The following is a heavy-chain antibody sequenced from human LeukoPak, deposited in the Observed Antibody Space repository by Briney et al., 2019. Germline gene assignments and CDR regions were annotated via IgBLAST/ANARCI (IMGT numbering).Heavy chain of an antibody. V-gene: IGHV3-23*01. D-gene: IGHD3-16*01. CDR2: ISESGGAT. Sequence: GGSLRLSCAASGFMFSHSAMTWVRQTPGKGLEWVSGISESGGATYYAGSAKGRFTISRDNSKNTLYLQMSSLRSDDTAVYYCATVGVGWVAFEYWGQGALVTVSS. CDR1: GFMFSHSA. J-gene: IGHJ4*02. CDR3: ATVGVGWVAFEY.